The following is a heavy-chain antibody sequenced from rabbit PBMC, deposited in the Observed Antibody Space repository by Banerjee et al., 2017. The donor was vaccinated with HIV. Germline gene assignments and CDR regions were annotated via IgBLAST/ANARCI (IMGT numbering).Heavy chain of an antibody. D-gene: IGHD4-2*01. J-gene: IGHJ4*01. Sequence: QEQLEESGGDLVKPEGSLTLTCTASGFSFSNKCVMCWVRQAPGKGLEWIGCINTSSGNTVYASWAKGRFTISKTSATTVTLQMTSLTAADTATYFCARPYAAYPVAADLWGPGTLVTVS. CDR3: ARPYAAYPVAADL. CDR2: INTSSGNT. V-gene: IGHV1S45*01. CDR1: GFSFSNKCV.